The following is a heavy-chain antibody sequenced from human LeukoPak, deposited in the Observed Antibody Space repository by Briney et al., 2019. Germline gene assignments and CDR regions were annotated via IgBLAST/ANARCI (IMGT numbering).Heavy chain of an antibody. CDR3: ARTIVGATGGFDY. V-gene: IGHV3-48*03. Sequence: GGSLRLSCAASGFTFSSYGMNWVRQAPGKGLGWVSYISSSGSTIFYADSVKGRFTISRDNAKNSLYLQMNSLRAEDTAVYYCARTIVGATGGFDYWGQGTLVTVSS. CDR2: ISSSGSTI. J-gene: IGHJ4*02. CDR1: GFTFSSYG. D-gene: IGHD1-26*01.